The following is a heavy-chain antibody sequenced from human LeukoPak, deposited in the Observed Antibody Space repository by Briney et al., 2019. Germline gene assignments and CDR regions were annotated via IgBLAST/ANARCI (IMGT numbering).Heavy chain of an antibody. CDR1: GFTFSSYS. Sequence: PGRSLRLSCAASGFTFSSYSMNWVRQAPGKGLEWVSSISSSSSYIYYADSVKGRFTISRDNAKNSLYLQMNSLRAEDTAVYYCARVSSGWYGSWGQETLVTVSS. D-gene: IGHD6-19*01. J-gene: IGHJ5*02. CDR2: ISSSSSYI. CDR3: ARVSSGWYGS. V-gene: IGHV3-21*01.